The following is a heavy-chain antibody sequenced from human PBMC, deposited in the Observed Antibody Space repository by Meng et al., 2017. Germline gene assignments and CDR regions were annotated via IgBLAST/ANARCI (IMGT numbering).Heavy chain of an antibody. CDR2: IWYDGSNK. CDR3: ARVVYSSGWSFDY. D-gene: IGHD6-19*01. CDR1: GFTFGSYG. Sequence: VDVGVSCGGVVHPERSVSLSWDVSGFTFGSYGMHWVRQSPGKGLEWVAVIWYDGSNKYYADSVKGRFTISRDNSKNTLYLQMNSLRAEDMAVYYCARVVYSSGWSFDYWGQGTLVTVSS. V-gene: IGHV3-33*01. J-gene: IGHJ4*02.